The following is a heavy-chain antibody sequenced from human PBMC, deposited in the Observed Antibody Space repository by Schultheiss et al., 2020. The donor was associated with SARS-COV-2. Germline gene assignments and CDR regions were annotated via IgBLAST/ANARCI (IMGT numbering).Heavy chain of an antibody. CDR3: ARDMGGYSYGTNYYYYMDV. CDR1: GYSISSGYY. CDR2: IYYSGST. Sequence: SETLSLTCAVSGYSISSGYYWSWIRQPPGKGLEWIGYIYYSGSTNYNPSLKSRVTISVDTSKNQFSLKLSSVTAADTAVYYCARDMGGYSYGTNYYYYMDVWGKGTTVTVSS. V-gene: IGHV4-61*01. D-gene: IGHD5-18*01. J-gene: IGHJ6*03.